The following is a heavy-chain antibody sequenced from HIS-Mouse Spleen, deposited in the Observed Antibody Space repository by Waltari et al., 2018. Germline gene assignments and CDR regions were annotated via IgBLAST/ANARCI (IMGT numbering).Heavy chain of an antibody. CDR1: GFTFSSYG. CDR2: ISYDGSNK. V-gene: IGHV3-30*18. D-gene: IGHD1-26*01. Sequence: QVQLVESGGGVVQPGRSLRLSGADSGFTFSSYGRHWVRQAPGKGLEWVAVISYDGSNKYYADSVKGRFTISRDNSKNTLYLQMNSLRAEDTAVYYCAKDRGSQFDYWGQGTLVTVSS. CDR3: AKDRGSQFDY. J-gene: IGHJ4*02.